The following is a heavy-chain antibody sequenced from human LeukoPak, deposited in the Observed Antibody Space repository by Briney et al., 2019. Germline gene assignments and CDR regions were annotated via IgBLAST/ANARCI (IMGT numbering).Heavy chain of an antibody. J-gene: IGHJ4*02. V-gene: IGHV3-11*04. CDR2: ISASGAVP. CDR1: GSRFDSFY. Sequence: GGSLRLSCAASGSRFDSFYMGWIRQVPGKGLDYIAFISASGAVPYYAESVKGRFTISRDNAKNSVSLQMSSLSADDTAVYYCARSLIVASEDYWGQGTLVTVSS. D-gene: IGHD3-22*01. CDR3: ARSLIVASEDY.